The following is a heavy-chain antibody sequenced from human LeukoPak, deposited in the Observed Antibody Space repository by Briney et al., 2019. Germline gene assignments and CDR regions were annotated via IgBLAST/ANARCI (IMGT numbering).Heavy chain of an antibody. V-gene: IGHV3-7*01. CDR1: GFTFSRNW. Sequence: PGGSLRLSCAASGFTFSRNWMSWVRQAPGKGLEWVANIKQDGSEKYYVDSVKGRFTISRDNAKNSLYLQMNSLRAEDTAVYYCARDSTYYYDSSGYPQFDYWGQGTLVTVSS. D-gene: IGHD3-22*01. CDR2: IKQDGSEK. CDR3: ARDSTYYYDSSGYPQFDY. J-gene: IGHJ4*02.